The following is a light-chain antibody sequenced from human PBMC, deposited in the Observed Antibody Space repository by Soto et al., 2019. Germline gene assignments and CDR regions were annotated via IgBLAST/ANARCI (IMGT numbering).Light chain of an antibody. Sequence: EIVLTQSPGTLSLSPGERATLSCRASQSVSSSYLAWYQQKPGQAPRLLIYGASSRATGIPDRFSGSGSGTDFTLTISRLEPEDFAVYYCQQRARWPSTFGPGTKVEIK. J-gene: IGKJ2*02. CDR3: QQRARWPST. CDR2: GAS. V-gene: IGKV3-20*01. CDR1: QSVSSSY.